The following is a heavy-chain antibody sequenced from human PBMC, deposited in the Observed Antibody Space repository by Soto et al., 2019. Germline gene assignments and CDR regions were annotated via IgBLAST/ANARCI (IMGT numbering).Heavy chain of an antibody. J-gene: IGHJ1*01. Sequence: PSETVSLTCNFSDGSLSFYYWSWIRQPPGKELEWIGNIYYRGTTNYNPSLQGRVTMSIDTSKNQFSLMLTSVTAADTAVYYCTRVATAVPSWGRGVLVIVSS. CDR1: DGSLSFYY. V-gene: IGHV4-59*12. CDR3: TRVATAVPS. D-gene: IGHD5-18*01. CDR2: IYYRGTT.